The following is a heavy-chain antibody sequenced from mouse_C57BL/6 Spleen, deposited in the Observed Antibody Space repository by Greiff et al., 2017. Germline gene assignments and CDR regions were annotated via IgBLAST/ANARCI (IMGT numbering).Heavy chain of an antibody. CDR2: IYPGDGDT. V-gene: IGHV1-82*01. Sequence: VQRVESGPELVKPGASVKISCKASGYAFSSSWMNWVKQRPGKGLEWIGRIYPGDGDTSYNGKFKGKATLTADKSSSTAYMQLSSLTSEDSAVYFCATYQGGFAYWGQGTLVTVSA. J-gene: IGHJ3*01. CDR1: GYAFSSSW. CDR3: ATYQGGFAY.